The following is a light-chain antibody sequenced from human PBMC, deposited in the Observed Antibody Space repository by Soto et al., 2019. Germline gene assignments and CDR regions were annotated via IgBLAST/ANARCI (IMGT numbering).Light chain of an antibody. CDR3: QQYGSSPLFT. CDR1: QSVSSSY. CDR2: GAS. V-gene: IGKV3-20*01. Sequence: EIVLTQSPGTLSLSPGERATLSCRASQSVSSSYLAWYQQKPGQAPRLLIYGASSRATGTPDRFSGSGSGTAFTLTISRLEPEDFAVYYCQQYGSSPLFTFGPGTKVDIK. J-gene: IGKJ3*01.